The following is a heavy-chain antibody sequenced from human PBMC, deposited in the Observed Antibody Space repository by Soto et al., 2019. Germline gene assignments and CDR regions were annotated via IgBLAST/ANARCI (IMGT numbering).Heavy chain of an antibody. J-gene: IGHJ4*02. Sequence: ASVKASSKAPRFAFICYAIKWVRQATGQGLEWMGWMNPNSGNTGYAQKFQGRVNMTRNTSISTAYMELSSLRSEDTAVYYCARERRAGYINNWGQGTLVTVSS. CDR2: MNPNSGNT. CDR3: ARERRAGYINN. D-gene: IGHD5-12*01. CDR1: RFAFICYA. V-gene: IGHV1-8*01.